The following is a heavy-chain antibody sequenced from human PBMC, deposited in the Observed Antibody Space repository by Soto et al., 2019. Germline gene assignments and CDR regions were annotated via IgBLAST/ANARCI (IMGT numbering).Heavy chain of an antibody. CDR3: ASGGAGSGPFTWELPDH. J-gene: IGHJ4*02. CDR1: GNTFSYRY. Sequence: QMQLVQSGAEVTKTGSSVTVSCQALGNTFSYRYLHWVRQAPGQAIEWMGWIAPFSGDVHYAQKFQERVTLTRDRSINTAYMRMSRLRSEDTAIYFCASGGAGSGPFTWELPDHWGQGTLVTVSS. CDR2: IAPFSGDV. V-gene: IGHV1-45*02. D-gene: IGHD1-26*01.